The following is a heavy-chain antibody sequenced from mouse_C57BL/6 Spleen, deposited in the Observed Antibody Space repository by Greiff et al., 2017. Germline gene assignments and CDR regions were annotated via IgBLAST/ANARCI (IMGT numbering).Heavy chain of an antibody. CDR2: ISSGSSTI. Sequence: VQLQQSGGGLVKPGGSLKLSYAASGFTFSDYGMHWVRQAPEKGLEWVAYISSGSSTIYYADTVKGRFTISRDNAKNTLFLQMTSLRSEDTAMYYCARNDYDGSPWFAYWGQGTLVTVSA. CDR3: ARNDYDGSPWFAY. CDR1: GFTFSDYG. J-gene: IGHJ3*01. D-gene: IGHD2-4*01. V-gene: IGHV5-17*01.